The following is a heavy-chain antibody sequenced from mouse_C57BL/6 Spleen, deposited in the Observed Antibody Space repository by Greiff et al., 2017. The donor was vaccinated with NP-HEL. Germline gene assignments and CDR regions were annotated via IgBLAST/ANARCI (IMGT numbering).Heavy chain of an antibody. D-gene: IGHD2-1*01. J-gene: IGHJ4*01. Sequence: QVQLQQSGAELARPGASVKLSCKASGYTFTSYGISWVKQRTGPGLEWIGEIYPRSGNTYYNEKFKGKATLTADKSSSTAYMELRSLTSEDSAVYFCARLYYGNSYAMDYWGQGTSVTVSS. CDR3: ARLYYGNSYAMDY. CDR2: IYPRSGNT. V-gene: IGHV1-81*01. CDR1: GYTFTSYG.